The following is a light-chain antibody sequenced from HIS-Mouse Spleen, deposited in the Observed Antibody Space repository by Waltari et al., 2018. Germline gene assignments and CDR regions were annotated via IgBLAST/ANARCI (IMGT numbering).Light chain of an antibody. Sequence: SSELTQDPAVSVALGQTVRITCQGDSLRSYYASWYQQKPGQAPVLVIYGKNNRPSVVRGRFSGFSSENTASLNITGGQAEDEADYYCNSRDSSGNHLSVFGTGTKVTVL. CDR2: GKN. CDR3: NSRDSSGNHLSV. J-gene: IGLJ1*01. V-gene: IGLV3-19*01. CDR1: SLRSYY.